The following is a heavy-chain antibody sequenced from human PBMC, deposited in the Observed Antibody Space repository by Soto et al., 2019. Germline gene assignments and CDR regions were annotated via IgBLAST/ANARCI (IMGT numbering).Heavy chain of an antibody. CDR1: GFSLSTSGVG. V-gene: IGHV2-5*02. CDR3: APGQGIVVDDY. CDR2: IYLDDDK. J-gene: IGHJ4*02. Sequence: QITLKESGPPLVKPTQTLTLTCTFSGFSLSTSGVGVGWIRQPPGKALEWLALIYLDDDKRYSPSLKSRLTLSQDTSKYRAILTMTNVHPVDTGTYYCAPGQGIVVDDYSGPGTLVSVS. D-gene: IGHD6-19*01.